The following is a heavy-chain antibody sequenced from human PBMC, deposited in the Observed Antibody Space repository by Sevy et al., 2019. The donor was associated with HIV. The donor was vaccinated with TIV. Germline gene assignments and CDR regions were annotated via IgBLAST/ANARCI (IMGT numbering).Heavy chain of an antibody. J-gene: IGHJ6*02. CDR1: GFTFSSYA. V-gene: IGHV3-30*04. Sequence: GGSLRLSCAASGFTFSSYAMHWVRQAPGKGLEWVAVISYDGSNKYYADSVKGRFTISRDNSKNTLYLQMNSLRAEDTAVYYCAREGDLGYCSSTSCLQYFYYGMDVWGQGTTVTVSS. CDR2: ISYDGSNK. D-gene: IGHD2-2*01. CDR3: AREGDLGYCSSTSCLQYFYYGMDV.